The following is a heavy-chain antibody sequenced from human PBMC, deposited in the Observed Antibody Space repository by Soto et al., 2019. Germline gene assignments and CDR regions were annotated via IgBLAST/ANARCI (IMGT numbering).Heavy chain of an antibody. V-gene: IGHV4-59*01. Sequence: SETLSLTCTVSGGSISSYYWSWIRQPPGKGLECIGYIYYSGSTNYNPSLKSRVTISLDTSKNHFSLKLSSVTPADTAVYYCARLGGCYYMDVWGKGTTVTVSS. CDR2: IYYSGST. J-gene: IGHJ6*03. CDR1: GGSISSYY. D-gene: IGHD3-10*01. CDR3: ARLGGCYYMDV.